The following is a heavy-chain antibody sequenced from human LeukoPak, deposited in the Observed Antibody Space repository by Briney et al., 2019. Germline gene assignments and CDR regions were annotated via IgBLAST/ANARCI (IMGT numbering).Heavy chain of an antibody. Sequence: TGGSLRLSCAASGFTFSSYAMSWVRQAPGKGLEWVSAISGSGGSTYYADSVKGRFTISRDNSKNTLYLQMNSLRAEDTAVYYCAKDAAEGYYDILTGYYKVHNWFDPWGQGTLVTVSS. V-gene: IGHV3-23*01. CDR3: AKDAAEGYYDILTGYYKVHNWFDP. J-gene: IGHJ5*02. D-gene: IGHD3-9*01. CDR2: ISGSGGST. CDR1: GFTFSSYA.